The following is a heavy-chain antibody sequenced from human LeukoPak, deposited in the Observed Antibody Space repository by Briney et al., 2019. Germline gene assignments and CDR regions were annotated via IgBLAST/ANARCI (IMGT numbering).Heavy chain of an antibody. CDR2: IHHDGSNK. D-gene: IGHD3-22*01. J-gene: IGHJ4*02. Sequence: PGGSLRLSCAASGFTFSSYAMSWVRQAPGKGLDWVAFIHHDGSNKYYADSVRGRFTISRDNSKNTLYLQMNSLRAEDTAVYYCARDHPTYYYDSSVYYWGQGTLVTVSS. CDR1: GFTFSSYA. V-gene: IGHV3-30*02. CDR3: ARDHPTYYYDSSVYY.